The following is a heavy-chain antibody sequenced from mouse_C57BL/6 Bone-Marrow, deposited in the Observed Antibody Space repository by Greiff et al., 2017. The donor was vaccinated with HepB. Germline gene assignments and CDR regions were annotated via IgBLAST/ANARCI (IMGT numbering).Heavy chain of an antibody. Sequence: VQLQQSGAELVRPGASVKLSCTASGFNIKDDYMHWVKQRPEQGLEWIGWIDPENGDTEYASKFQGKATITADTSSNTAYLQLSSLTSEDTAVYYCTTPGRDYAMDYWGQGTSVTVSS. CDR2: IDPENGDT. V-gene: IGHV14-4*01. D-gene: IGHD4-1*01. J-gene: IGHJ4*01. CDR1: GFNIKDDY. CDR3: TTPGRDYAMDY.